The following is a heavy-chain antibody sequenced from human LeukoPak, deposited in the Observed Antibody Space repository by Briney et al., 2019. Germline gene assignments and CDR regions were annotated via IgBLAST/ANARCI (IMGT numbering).Heavy chain of an antibody. CDR1: GFTFDDYA. J-gene: IGHJ6*03. CDR2: ITWDGGST. D-gene: IGHD2/OR15-2a*01. Sequence: WGSLRLSCAASGFTFDDYAMHWVRQASGKGLEWVSHITWDGGSTHYADSVEGRFTISRDNRENSLYLQMNSLRPEDTALYYCAKDRAARGRGNYFYMDVWGKGTTVTVSS. CDR3: AKDRAARGRGNYFYMDV. V-gene: IGHV3-43D*03.